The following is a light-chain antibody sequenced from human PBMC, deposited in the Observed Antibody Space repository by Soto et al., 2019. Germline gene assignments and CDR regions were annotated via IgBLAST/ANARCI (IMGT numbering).Light chain of an antibody. J-gene: IGKJ2*02. CDR2: KAS. CDR3: QQYYGT. Sequence: DIQMTQSPSTLSASVGDRVTITCRTSQFIGNWLAWYQQKPGKAPKLLIYKASSLESGVPSRFSGSGSGTAFTLTVSCLQPHDFGIYYCQQYYGTFGQGNKLDIK. V-gene: IGKV1-5*03. CDR1: QFIGNW.